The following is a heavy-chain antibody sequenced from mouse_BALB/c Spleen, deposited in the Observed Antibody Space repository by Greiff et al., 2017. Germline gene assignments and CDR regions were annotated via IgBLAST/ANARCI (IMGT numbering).Heavy chain of an antibody. CDR2: IYPGSGST. V-gene: IGHV1S22*01. CDR1: GYTFTSYW. CDR3: TRDMITGGFDY. Sequence: LQQPGSELVRPGASVKLSCKASGYTFTSYWMHWVKQRHGQGLEWIGNIYPGSGSTNYDEKFKSKGTLTVDTSSSTAYMHLSSLTSEDSAVYYCTRDMITGGFDYWGQGTTRTVSS. J-gene: IGHJ2*01. D-gene: IGHD2-4*01.